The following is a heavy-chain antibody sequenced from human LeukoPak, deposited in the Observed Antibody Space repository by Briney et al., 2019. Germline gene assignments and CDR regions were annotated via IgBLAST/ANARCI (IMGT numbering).Heavy chain of an antibody. CDR1: GFTFSTYG. J-gene: IGHJ4*02. D-gene: IGHD6-19*01. CDR2: IRYDGSHK. CDR3: ARGPSSSGWWSPEY. V-gene: IGHV3-33*01. Sequence: PGRSLRLSCAASGFTFSTYGMHWVRQAPGKGLEWMALIRYDGSHKDYADSVKGRFTVSRDNSKNTLYLQMNSLTDEDTAVYYCARGPSSSGWWSPEYWGQGTLVTVSS.